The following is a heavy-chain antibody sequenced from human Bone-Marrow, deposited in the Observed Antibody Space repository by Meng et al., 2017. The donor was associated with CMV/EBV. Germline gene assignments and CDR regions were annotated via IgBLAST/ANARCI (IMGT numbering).Heavy chain of an antibody. CDR2: IYYSGST. D-gene: IGHD2-21*01. CDR3: AREVAPWSYYYVMDV. CDR1: GGSISSYY. J-gene: IGHJ6*02. V-gene: IGHV4-59*01. Sequence: SETLSLTCTVSGGSISSYYWSWIRQPPGKGLEWIGYIYYSGSTNYNPSLKSRVTISVDTYKNQFSLKLSSVTAADTAVYYCAREVAPWSYYYVMDVWGQGTTVTVPS.